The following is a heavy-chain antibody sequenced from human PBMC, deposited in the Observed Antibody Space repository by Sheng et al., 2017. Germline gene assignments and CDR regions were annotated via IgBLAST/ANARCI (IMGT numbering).Heavy chain of an antibody. CDR3: ARNDRSTRGLSY. V-gene: IGHV4-34*01. CDR2: INHSGST. Sequence: QVQLQQWGEGLLKPSETLSLTCAVYGGSFSGYYWSWIRQPPGKGLEWIGEINHSGSTNYNPSLKSRVTISVDTSKNQFSLKLSSVTAADTAVYYCARNDRSTRGLSYWGQGTLVTVSS. D-gene: IGHD1-1*01. CDR1: GGSFSGYY. J-gene: IGHJ4*02.